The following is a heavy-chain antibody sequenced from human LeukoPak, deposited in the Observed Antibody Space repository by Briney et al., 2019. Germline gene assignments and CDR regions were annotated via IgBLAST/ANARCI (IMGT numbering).Heavy chain of an antibody. D-gene: IGHD3-3*01. V-gene: IGHV3-23*01. CDR3: AIIGHYDFWSGFADKFDY. J-gene: IGHJ4*02. CDR1: GFTFSSYA. CDR2: ISGSGGST. Sequence: GGSLRLSCAASGFTFSSYAMSLVRQAPGKGLEWVSAISGSGGSTYYADSVKGRFTISRDNSKNTLYLQMNSLRAEDTAVYYCAIIGHYDFWSGFADKFDYWGQGTLVTVSS.